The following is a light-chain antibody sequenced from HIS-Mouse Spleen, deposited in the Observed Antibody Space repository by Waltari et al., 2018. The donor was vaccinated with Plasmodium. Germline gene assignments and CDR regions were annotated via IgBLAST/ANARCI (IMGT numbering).Light chain of an antibody. CDR2: DAS. CDR3: QQFNSYPLT. CDR1: QGISST. J-gene: IGKJ4*01. V-gene: IGKV1-13*02. Sequence: AIQLTQSPSSLSASVGDRVTITCRAIQGISSTLPWYQQKPGKAPKLLIYDASSVESGVPSRFSGSGSETDFTLTISSLQPEDFATYYCQQFNSYPLTFGGGTKVEIK.